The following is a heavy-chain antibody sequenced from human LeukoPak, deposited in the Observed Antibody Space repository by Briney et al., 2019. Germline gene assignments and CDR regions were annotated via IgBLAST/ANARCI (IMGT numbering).Heavy chain of an antibody. CDR3: ARFITAGGIDY. CDR1: GGSISSSSYY. V-gene: IGHV4-39*07. CDR2: IYYSGST. Sequence: PSETLSLTCTVSGGSISSSSYYWGWIRQPPGKGLEWIGSIYYSGSTYYNPSLKSRVTISVDTSKNQFSLNLSSVTAADTAVYYCARFITAGGIDYWGQGTLVTVSS. D-gene: IGHD6-13*01. J-gene: IGHJ4*02.